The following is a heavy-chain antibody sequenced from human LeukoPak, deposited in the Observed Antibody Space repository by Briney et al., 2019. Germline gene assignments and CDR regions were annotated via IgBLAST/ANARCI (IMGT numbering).Heavy chain of an antibody. D-gene: IGHD6-19*01. Sequence: GGSLRLSCAASGFTFSSYAMHWVRQAPGKGLEWVAVISYDGSNKYYADSVKGRFTISRDNAKNSLYLQMNSLRAEDTAVYYCARDGGTYSSGWYIYGMDVWGQGTTVTVSS. V-gene: IGHV3-30*04. CDR1: GFTFSSYA. CDR3: ARDGGTYSSGWYIYGMDV. J-gene: IGHJ6*02. CDR2: ISYDGSNK.